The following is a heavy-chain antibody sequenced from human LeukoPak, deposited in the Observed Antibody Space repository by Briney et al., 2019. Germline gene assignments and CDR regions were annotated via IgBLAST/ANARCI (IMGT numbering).Heavy chain of an antibody. D-gene: IGHD1-26*01. CDR3: ARPIVGAAHWIDY. CDR1: GGSISSSSYY. Sequence: TSETLSLTCTVSGGSISSSSYYWGWIRQPPGKGLEWIGSIYYSGGTYYNPSLKSRVTISVDTSKNQFSLKLSSVTAADTAVYYCARPIVGAAHWIDYWGQGTLVTVSS. V-gene: IGHV4-39*01. J-gene: IGHJ4*02. CDR2: IYYSGGT.